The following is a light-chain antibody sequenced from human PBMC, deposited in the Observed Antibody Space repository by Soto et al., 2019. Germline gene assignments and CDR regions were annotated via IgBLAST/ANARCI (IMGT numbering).Light chain of an antibody. CDR2: AAS. CDR3: EKYDGAPWT. CDR1: QGISNY. J-gene: IGKJ1*01. V-gene: IGKV1-27*01. Sequence: DIQMTQSPSSLSVSVGDRVTITFRASQGISNYLAWYQQKPGKVPKLLIYAASTLQSGVPSRFSGSGSGTDFTLTISSLQPEDGATDYCEKYDGAPWTFGPGTKVEIK.